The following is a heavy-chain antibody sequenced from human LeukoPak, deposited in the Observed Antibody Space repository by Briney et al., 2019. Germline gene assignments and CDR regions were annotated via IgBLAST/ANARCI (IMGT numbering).Heavy chain of an antibody. J-gene: IGHJ4*02. V-gene: IGHV3-23*01. D-gene: IGHD5-12*01. CDR2: ISGSGGST. CDR3: AKDLDIVATIREY. Sequence: PGGTLRLSCAASGFTFNTYGMNWVRQAPGKGLEWVSAISGSGGSTYYADSVKGRFTISRDNSKNTLYLQMNSLRAEDTAVYYCAKDLDIVATIREYWGQGTLVTVSS. CDR1: GFTFNTYG.